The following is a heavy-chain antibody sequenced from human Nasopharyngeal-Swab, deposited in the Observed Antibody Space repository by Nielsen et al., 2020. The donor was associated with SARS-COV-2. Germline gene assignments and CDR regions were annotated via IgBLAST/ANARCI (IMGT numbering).Heavy chain of an antibody. J-gene: IGHJ6*02. CDR2: ISNDGSNK. CDR3: AKAQGIRYGLDV. CDR1: GFTFSTYA. V-gene: IGHV3-30*18. Sequence: GESLKLSCAASGFTFSTYAMHWVRQAPGKGLEWVTLISNDGSNKYYGDSVKGRFTISRDNSRNTLFLQMNSLRPEDTAVYYCAKAQGIRYGLDVWGHGTTVTVSS.